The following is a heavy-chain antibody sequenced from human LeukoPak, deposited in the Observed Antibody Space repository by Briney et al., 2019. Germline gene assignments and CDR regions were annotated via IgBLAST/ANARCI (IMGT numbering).Heavy chain of an antibody. V-gene: IGHV4-59*11. CDR3: AGEYSSSGYYYYYYMDV. CDR1: GGSISSHY. D-gene: IGHD6-6*01. CDR2: IYYSGST. Sequence: SETLSLTCTVSGGSISSHYWSWIRQPPGKGLEWIGYIYYSGSTNYNPSLKSRVTISVDTSKNQFSLKLSSVTAADTAAYYCAGEYSSSGYYYYYYMDVWGKGTTVTVSS. J-gene: IGHJ6*03.